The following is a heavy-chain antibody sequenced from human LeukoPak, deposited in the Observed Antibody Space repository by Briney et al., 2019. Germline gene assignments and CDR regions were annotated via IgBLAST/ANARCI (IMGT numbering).Heavy chain of an antibody. CDR3: TQDYMGSYLA. CDR1: GFTFDKYP. V-gene: IGHV3-43*02. CDR2: VTENGGTT. Sequence: GGSLRLSCAASGFTFDKYPMHWVRHPPGKGLEWVALVTENGGTTFYAGSVKGRFTISRDNSKNSVYLQMNSLISEDTALYYCTQDYMGSYLAWGQGTLVTVSS. D-gene: IGHD1-26*01. J-gene: IGHJ5*02.